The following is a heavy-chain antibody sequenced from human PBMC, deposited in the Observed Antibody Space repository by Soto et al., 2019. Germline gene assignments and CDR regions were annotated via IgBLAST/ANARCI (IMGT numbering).Heavy chain of an antibody. CDR2: IYYSGST. Sequence: SETLSLTCTVSGGSISSYYWSWIRQPPGKGLEWIGYIYYSGSTNYNPSLKSRVTISVDTSKNQFSLKLSSVTAADTAVYYCARLDSGWYLLDPWGQGTLVTVSS. CDR3: ARLDSGWYLLDP. CDR1: GGSISSYY. V-gene: IGHV4-59*08. J-gene: IGHJ5*02. D-gene: IGHD6-19*01.